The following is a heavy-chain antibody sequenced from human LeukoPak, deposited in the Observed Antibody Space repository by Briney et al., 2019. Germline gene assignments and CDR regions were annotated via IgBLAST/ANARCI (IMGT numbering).Heavy chain of an antibody. D-gene: IGHD3-10*01. Sequence: GGSLRLSCAASGISFSNYGMQWVRQPPGKGLEWVGVIAHDGSIQYYADSVKGRVTISRDNSKNTLYLQLNNPRPEDTAVYFCAKEYTGRASGWYFDLWGRGTLVTVSS. V-gene: IGHV3-30*18. CDR1: GISFSNYG. J-gene: IGHJ2*01. CDR2: IAHDGSIQ. CDR3: AKEYTGRASGWYFDL.